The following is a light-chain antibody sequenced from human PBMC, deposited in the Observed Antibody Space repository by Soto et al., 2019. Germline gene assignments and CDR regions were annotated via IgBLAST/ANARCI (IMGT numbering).Light chain of an antibody. Sequence: DIVMTQSPDSLAVSLGERATINCKSSQSVLYSSNNKNYLAWYQQKPGQPPKLLIYWASTRESGVPDRFSGSGSGTDFTLTISRLHAEDVAVYYCQQYYTNALTFGGGTKVGVK. CDR3: QQYYTNALT. V-gene: IGKV4-1*01. J-gene: IGKJ4*01. CDR1: QSVLYSSNNKNY. CDR2: WAS.